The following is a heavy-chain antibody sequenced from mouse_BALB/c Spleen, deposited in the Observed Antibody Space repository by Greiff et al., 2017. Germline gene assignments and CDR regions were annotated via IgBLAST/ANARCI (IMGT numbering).Heavy chain of an antibody. CDR3: ARRGNYGAMDY. Sequence: EVHLVESGGGLVQPGGSLKLSCAASGFTFSSYTMSWVRQTPEKRLEWVAYISNGGGSTYYPDTVKGRFTISRDNAKNTLYLQMSSLRSEDTAMYYCARRGNYGAMDYWGQGTSVTVSS. V-gene: IGHV5-12-2*01. CDR2: ISNGGGST. D-gene: IGHD2-1*01. J-gene: IGHJ4*01. CDR1: GFTFSSYT.